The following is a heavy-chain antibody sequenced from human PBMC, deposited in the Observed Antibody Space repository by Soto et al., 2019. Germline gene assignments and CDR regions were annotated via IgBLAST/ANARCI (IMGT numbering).Heavy chain of an antibody. V-gene: IGHV4-59*08. CDR1: GGSIGNSY. CDR3: ARQCRGVTCHWFVP. D-gene: IGHD2-15*01. Sequence: SETLSLTCTVSGGSIGNSYWSWIRQSPGKGLEWIGYIYYSGSSNYNPSLKSRVSISVDTSKNQFSLTLTSVTAADTAVYYCARQCRGVTCHWFVPWGQGTLVTVSS. J-gene: IGHJ5*02. CDR2: IYYSGSS.